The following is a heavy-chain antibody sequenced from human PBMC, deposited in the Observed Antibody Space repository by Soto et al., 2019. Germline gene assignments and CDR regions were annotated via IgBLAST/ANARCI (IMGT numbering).Heavy chain of an antibody. CDR3: ARRTPAWFDP. CDR2: INAGNGNR. J-gene: IGHJ5*02. V-gene: IGHV1-3*01. CDR1: GYALTSYA. Sequence: ASVKVSCKASGYALTSYAIHWVRQAPGQRLEWMGWINAGNGNRKYSQKLQGRVTITRDTSASTAYMELSSLRSEDTAVYYCARRTPAWFDPWGQGTLVTVSS.